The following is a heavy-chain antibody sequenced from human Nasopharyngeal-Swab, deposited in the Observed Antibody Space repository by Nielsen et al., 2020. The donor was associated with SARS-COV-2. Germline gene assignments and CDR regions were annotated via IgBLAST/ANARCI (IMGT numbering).Heavy chain of an antibody. CDR2: IYYSGST. D-gene: IGHD6-13*01. CDR3: ARGGGSSSWVDY. Sequence: WIRQPPGKGLEWIGYIYYSGSTNYNPSLKSRVTISVDTYKNQFSLKLSSVTAADTAVYYCARGGGSSSWVDYWGQGTLVTVSS. J-gene: IGHJ4*02. V-gene: IGHV4-59*01.